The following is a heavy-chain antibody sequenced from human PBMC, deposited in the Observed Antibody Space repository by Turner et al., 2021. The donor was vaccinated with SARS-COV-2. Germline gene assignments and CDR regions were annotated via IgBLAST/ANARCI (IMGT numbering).Heavy chain of an antibody. CDR2: ISPAGKKA. CDR3: ARRDDAFDI. CDR1: EFIFSDFS. Sequence: QVELVASGGGVVQPGSSLRLSCAAAEFIFSDFSMHWVRQAPGKGLEWVSAISPAGKKADYADSVNGRFTISRDNSKNTVYLQMNSLRAEDTAVYYCARRDDAFDIWGQGTMITVSS. V-gene: IGHV3-30*04. J-gene: IGHJ3*02.